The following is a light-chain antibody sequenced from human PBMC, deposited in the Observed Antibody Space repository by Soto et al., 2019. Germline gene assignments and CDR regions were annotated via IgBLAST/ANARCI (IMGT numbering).Light chain of an antibody. Sequence: AIRMTQSPSSFSASTGDRVTITCRASQGISSYLAWYQQKPGKAPKLLIYAASPLQSGVPSRFSGSGSGTDFTLTISCLQYEDFATYYCQQYYSYPQAFGQGTKVEIK. J-gene: IGKJ1*01. CDR1: QGISSY. V-gene: IGKV1-8*01. CDR2: AAS. CDR3: QQYYSYPQA.